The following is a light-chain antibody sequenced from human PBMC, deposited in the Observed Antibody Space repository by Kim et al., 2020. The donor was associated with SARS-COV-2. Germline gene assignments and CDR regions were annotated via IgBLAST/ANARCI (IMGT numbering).Light chain of an antibody. CDR1: SSDVGSYNL. CDR2: EVS. Sequence: GQSITLSGTGTSSDVGSYNLVSWYQQHPGKAPKLMIYEVSKRPSGVSNRFSGSKSGNTASLTISGLQAEDEADYYCCSYAGSSTFVFGGGTQLTVL. V-gene: IGLV2-23*02. J-gene: IGLJ3*02. CDR3: CSYAGSSTFV.